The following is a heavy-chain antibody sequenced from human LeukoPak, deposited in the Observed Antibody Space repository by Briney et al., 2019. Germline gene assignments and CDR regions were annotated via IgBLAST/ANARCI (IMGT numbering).Heavy chain of an antibody. Sequence: SQTLSLTCTVSGGYISSGTDYWSWIGQPAGKGLEWIGRIQTSGSTTYNPSLKSRVTISVDTSKNQFSLNLSSVTAADTAVYYCARTSRLAVAGTGYYYFYLDVWGRGTTVTVS. CDR2: IQTSGST. CDR3: ARTSRLAVAGTGYYYFYLDV. D-gene: IGHD6-19*01. CDR1: GGYISSGTDY. J-gene: IGHJ6*03. V-gene: IGHV4-61*02.